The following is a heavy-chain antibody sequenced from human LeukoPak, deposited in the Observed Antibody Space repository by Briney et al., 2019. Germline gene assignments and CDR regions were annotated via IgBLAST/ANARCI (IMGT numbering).Heavy chain of an antibody. CDR1: GYTFTCYY. V-gene: IGHV1-2*02. Sequence: ASVKVSCKASGYTFTCYYMHWVRQAPGQGLEWMGWINLNSGGTNYAQKFQGRVTMTRDTSISTAYMELSRLRSDDTAVYYCASGITMVRGVPKNYYYMDVWGKGTTVTISS. J-gene: IGHJ6*03. CDR3: ASGITMVRGVPKNYYYMDV. D-gene: IGHD3-10*01. CDR2: INLNSGGT.